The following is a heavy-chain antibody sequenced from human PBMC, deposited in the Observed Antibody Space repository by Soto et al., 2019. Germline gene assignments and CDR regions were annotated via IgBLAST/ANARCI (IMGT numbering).Heavy chain of an antibody. CDR1: GDTFTCCG. CDR2: ISAYNRNT. CDR3: AMFADGGDKDAFEV. Sequence: SALVPCTASGDTFTCCGISWVRQAPGQGLVWVGWISAYNRNTNYAQMLQGRVTMTTDTCTSTAYLELRILRSDDAAVYYCAMFADGGDKDAFEVWGQGTMVT. V-gene: IGHV1-18*01. D-gene: IGHD3-16*01. J-gene: IGHJ3*01.